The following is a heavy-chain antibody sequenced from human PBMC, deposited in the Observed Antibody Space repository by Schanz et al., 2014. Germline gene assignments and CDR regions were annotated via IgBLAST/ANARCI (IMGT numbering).Heavy chain of an antibody. J-gene: IGHJ6*02. V-gene: IGHV3-30*02. D-gene: IGHD3-16*01. CDR2: LRYDGINK. CDR1: RYG. Sequence: QVQLVESGGGVVQPGGSLRLPCAASRYGMHWVRQAPGKGLEWVAFLRYDGINKYYADSVKGRFTISRDNSKNTLYLQMNSLRAEDTAVYYCAKDGGLPGSYEYAMDVWDQGTTVTVSS. CDR3: AKDGGLPGSYEYAMDV.